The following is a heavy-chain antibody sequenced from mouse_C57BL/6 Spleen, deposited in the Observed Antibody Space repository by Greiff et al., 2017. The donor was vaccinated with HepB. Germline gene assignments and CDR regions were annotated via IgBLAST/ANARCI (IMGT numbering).Heavy chain of an antibody. CDR1: GYTFTSYD. CDR3: ARGGYDYDEGFAY. J-gene: IGHJ3*01. V-gene: IGHV1-85*01. CDR2: IYPRDGST. Sequence: QVQLQQSRPELVKPGASVKLSCKASGYTFTSYDINWVKQRPGQGLEWIGWIYPRDGSTKYNEKFKGKDTLTVDTSSSTVYMELHSLTSEDSAVYFCARGGYDYDEGFAYWGQGTLVTVSA. D-gene: IGHD2-4*01.